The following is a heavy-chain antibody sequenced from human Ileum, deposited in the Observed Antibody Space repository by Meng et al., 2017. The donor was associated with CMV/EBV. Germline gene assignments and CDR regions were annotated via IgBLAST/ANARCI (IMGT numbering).Heavy chain of an antibody. J-gene: IGHJ6*02. V-gene: IGHV1-2*02. D-gene: IGHD3-22*01. Sequence: WVRQAPGQGLEWMGWINPNSGGTNYAQKFQGRVTMTRDTSISTAYMELSRLRSDDTAVYYCATRGRYYDSSGYDRRGTDYYYYGMDVWGQGTTVTVSS. CDR3: ATRGRYYDSSGYDRRGTDYYYYGMDV. CDR2: INPNSGGT.